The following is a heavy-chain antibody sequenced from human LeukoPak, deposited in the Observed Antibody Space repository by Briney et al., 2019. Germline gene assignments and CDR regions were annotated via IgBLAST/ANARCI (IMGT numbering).Heavy chain of an antibody. J-gene: IGHJ4*02. Sequence: GASVKVSCKVSGYTLTELSMHWVRQAPGRGLEWMGGFDPEDGETIYAQKFQGRVTMTEDTPTDTAYMELSSLRSEDTAVYYCATGPYSSSYDLDYWGQGTLVTVSS. V-gene: IGHV1-24*01. D-gene: IGHD6-13*01. CDR1: GYTLTELS. CDR3: ATGPYSSSYDLDY. CDR2: FDPEDGET.